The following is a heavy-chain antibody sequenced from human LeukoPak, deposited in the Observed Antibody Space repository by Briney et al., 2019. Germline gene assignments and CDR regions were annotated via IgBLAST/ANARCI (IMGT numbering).Heavy chain of an antibody. CDR1: GFSFSSYA. CDR2: ISGSGGST. CDR3: AKAEGRNWNDGDYFDY. V-gene: IGHV3-23*01. D-gene: IGHD1-1*01. Sequence: GGSLRLSCAASGFSFSSYAMSWVRQAPGKGLEWVSAISGSGGSTYYADSVKGRFTISRDNSKNTLYLQMNSLRAEDTAVYYCAKAEGRNWNDGDYFDYWGQGTLVTVSS. J-gene: IGHJ4*02.